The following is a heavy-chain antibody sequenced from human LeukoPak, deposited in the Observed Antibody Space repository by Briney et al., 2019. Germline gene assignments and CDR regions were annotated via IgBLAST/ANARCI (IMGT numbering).Heavy chain of an antibody. CDR2: FDPEDGET. Sequence: ASVKVSCKVSGYTLTELSMHWVRQAPGKGLEWMGGFDPEDGETIYAQKFQGRVTITADKSTSTAYMELSSLRSEDTAVYYCAVGGRIVPNYFDYWGQGTLVTVSS. CDR3: AVGGRIVPNYFDY. V-gene: IGHV1-24*01. D-gene: IGHD1-26*01. CDR1: GYTLTELS. J-gene: IGHJ4*02.